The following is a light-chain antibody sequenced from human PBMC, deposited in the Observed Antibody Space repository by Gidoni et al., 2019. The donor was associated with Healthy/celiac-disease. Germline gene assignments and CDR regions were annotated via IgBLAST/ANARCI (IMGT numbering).Light chain of an antibody. Sequence: SSQLTQHPAVSFALGQTVRITFQGDSLRSYYASWYQQKPGQAHVLVIYGKNNRTSGIPDRVSGSSSGNTASLTITGAQAEDEADYYCNSRDSSGNLVVFGGGTKLTVL. CDR3: NSRDSSGNLVV. J-gene: IGLJ2*01. CDR1: SLRSYY. V-gene: IGLV3-19*01. CDR2: GKN.